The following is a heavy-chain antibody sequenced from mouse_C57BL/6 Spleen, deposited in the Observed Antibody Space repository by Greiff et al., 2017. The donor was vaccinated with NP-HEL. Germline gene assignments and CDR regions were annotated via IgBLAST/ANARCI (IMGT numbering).Heavy chain of an antibody. J-gene: IGHJ2*01. CDR3: AGFYYDYGFDY. V-gene: IGHV1-50*01. D-gene: IGHD2-4*01. CDR1: GYTFTSYW. Sequence: QVQLKQPGAELVKPGASVKLSCKASGYTFTSYWMQWVKQRPGQGLEWIGEIDPSDSYTNYNQKFKGKATLTVDTSSSTAYMQLSSLTSEDSAVYYCAGFYYDYGFDYWGQGTTLTVSS. CDR2: IDPSDSYT.